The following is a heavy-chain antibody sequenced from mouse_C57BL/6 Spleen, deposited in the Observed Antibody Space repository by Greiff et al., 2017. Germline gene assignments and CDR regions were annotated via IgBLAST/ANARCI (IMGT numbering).Heavy chain of an antibody. CDR2: ISSGGSYT. CDR1: GFTFSSYG. D-gene: IGHD2-4*01. Sequence: EVMLVESGGDLVKPGGSLKLSCAASGFTFSSYGMSWVRQTPDKRLEWVATISSGGSYTYYPDSVTGRFTISRDNAKNTLYLQMSSLKSEDTAMYYCARHDYDPYFDYWGQGTTLTVSS. CDR3: ARHDYDPYFDY. V-gene: IGHV5-6*01. J-gene: IGHJ2*01.